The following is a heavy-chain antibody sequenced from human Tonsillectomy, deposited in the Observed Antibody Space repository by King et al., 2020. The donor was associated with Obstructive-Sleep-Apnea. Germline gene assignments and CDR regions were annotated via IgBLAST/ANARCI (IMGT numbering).Heavy chain of an antibody. CDR2: IYAGGKT. V-gene: IGHV3-66*01. J-gene: IGHJ4*02. CDR1: GLTVSSSY. CDR3: ATVPTYFFNY. Sequence: VQLVESGGGLVQPGGSLRLSCAASGLTVSSSYMSWVRQAPGGGREWVSVIYAGGKTYYVDSVRGRFTISRDNSKNTLYLQMNRLRAEDSAVYYCATVPTYFFNYWGRGILVTVSS.